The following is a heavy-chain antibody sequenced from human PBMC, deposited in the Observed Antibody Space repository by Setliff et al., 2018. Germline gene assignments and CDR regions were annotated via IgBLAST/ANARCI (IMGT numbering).Heavy chain of an antibody. Sequence: PVGSLRLSCGASGFTFTTYWMSWVRQAPGKGLEWVANINQDGSEKFFVDSVKGRFTISRDNAKNSLYLQMNSLRAEDTAIYYCVRALAYYYMDVWGKGTTVTVSS. V-gene: IGHV3-7*01. CDR2: INQDGSEK. CDR1: GFTFTTYW. CDR3: VRALAYYYMDV. J-gene: IGHJ6*03.